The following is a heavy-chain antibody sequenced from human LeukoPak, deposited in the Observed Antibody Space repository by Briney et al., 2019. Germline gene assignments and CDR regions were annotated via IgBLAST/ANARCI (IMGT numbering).Heavy chain of an antibody. J-gene: IGHJ3*02. CDR2: ISAYNGNT. V-gene: IGHV1-18*01. Sequence: GASVKVSCKASGYTFTSYGISWVRQAPGQGLEWMGWISAYNGNTNYAQKLQGRVTMTTDTSTSTAYMELSSLRSEDTAVYYCALGRGHAPGPYSSGWYWDAFDIWGQGTMVTVSS. D-gene: IGHD6-19*01. CDR1: GYTFTSYG. CDR3: ALGRGHAPGPYSSGWYWDAFDI.